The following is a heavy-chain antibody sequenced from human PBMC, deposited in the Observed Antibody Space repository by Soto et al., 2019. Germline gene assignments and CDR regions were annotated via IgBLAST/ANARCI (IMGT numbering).Heavy chain of an antibody. J-gene: IGHJ6*02. V-gene: IGHV4-39*01. Sequence: SLTCTLAGVCISILVSYGGWVGHPREKGREWIATISYSGNTFYHPCLRNPVTMSADSSNNQFSLQLNSVTAADTAVYFCARRYHYGSGRYAMDVWGQGTTVTVSS. CDR1: GVCISILVSY. CDR2: ISYSGNT. D-gene: IGHD3-10*01. CDR3: ARRYHYGSGRYAMDV.